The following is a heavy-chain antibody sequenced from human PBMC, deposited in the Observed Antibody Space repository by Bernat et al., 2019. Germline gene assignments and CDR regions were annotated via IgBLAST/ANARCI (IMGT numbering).Heavy chain of an antibody. J-gene: IGHJ4*02. CDR1: GFTFSSYS. D-gene: IGHD5-12*01. CDR2: ISSSSSYI. CDR3: ARGRVATIDFGY. V-gene: IGHV3-21*01. Sequence: VQLVESGGGLVKPGGSLRLSCAASGFTFSSYSMNWVRQAPGKGLEWVSSISSSSSYIYYADSVKGRFTISRDNAKNSLYLQMNSLRAEDTAVYYCARGRVATIDFGYWGQGTLVTVSS.